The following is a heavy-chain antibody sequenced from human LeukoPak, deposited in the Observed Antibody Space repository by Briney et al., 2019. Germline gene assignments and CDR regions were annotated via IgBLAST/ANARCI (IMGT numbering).Heavy chain of an antibody. Sequence: GGSLRLSCAASGFTFSSYAMHWVRQAPGKGLEWVAVISYDGSNKYYADSVKGRFTISRDNSKNTLYLQMNSLRAEDTAVYYCARVVLLRGYSYGLDYWGQGTLVTVSS. CDR2: ISYDGSNK. J-gene: IGHJ4*02. CDR1: GFTFSSYA. V-gene: IGHV3-30*04. CDR3: ARVVLLRGYSYGLDY. D-gene: IGHD5-18*01.